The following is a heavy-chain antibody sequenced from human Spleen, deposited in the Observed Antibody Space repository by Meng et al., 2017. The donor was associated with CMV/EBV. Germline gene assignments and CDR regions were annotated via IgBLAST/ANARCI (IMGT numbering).Heavy chain of an antibody. Sequence: GGSLRLSCAASGFTFSSYAMSWVRQAPGKGLEWVSAISGSGGSTYYADSVKGRFTISRDNSKNTLYLQMNSLRAEDTAVYYCAKSQGGINYYDSSGFSDYWGQGTLVTVSS. D-gene: IGHD3-22*01. J-gene: IGHJ4*02. CDR2: ISGSGGST. V-gene: IGHV3-23*01. CDR3: AKSQGGINYYDSSGFSDY. CDR1: GFTFSSYA.